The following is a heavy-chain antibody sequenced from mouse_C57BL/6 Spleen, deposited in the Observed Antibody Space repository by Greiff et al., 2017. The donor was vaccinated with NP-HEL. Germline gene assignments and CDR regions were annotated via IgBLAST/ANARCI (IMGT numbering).Heavy chain of an antibody. V-gene: IGHV1-15*01. Sequence: QVQLQQSGAELVRPGASVTLSCKASGSTFTDYEMHWVKQTPVHGLEWIGAIDPETGGTAYNQKFKGKAILTADKSSSTAYMELRSLTSEDSAVYYCTRGDYYGFDYWGQGTTLTVSS. D-gene: IGHD1-1*01. CDR1: GSTFTDYE. CDR3: TRGDYYGFDY. CDR2: IDPETGGT. J-gene: IGHJ2*01.